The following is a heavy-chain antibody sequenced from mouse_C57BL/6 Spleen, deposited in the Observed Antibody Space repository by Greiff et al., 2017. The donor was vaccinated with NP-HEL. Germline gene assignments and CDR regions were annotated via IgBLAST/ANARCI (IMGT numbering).Heavy chain of an antibody. D-gene: IGHD1-1*01. J-gene: IGHJ4*01. CDR2: ISSGSSTI. V-gene: IGHV5-17*01. Sequence: EVQLQESGGGLVKPGGSLKLSCAASGFTFSDYGMHWVRQAPEKGLEWVAYISSGSSTIYYADTVKGRFTISRDNAKNTLFLQMTSLRSEDTAMYYCARTTTVVVDAMDYWGQGTSVTVSS. CDR1: GFTFSDYG. CDR3: ARTTTVVVDAMDY.